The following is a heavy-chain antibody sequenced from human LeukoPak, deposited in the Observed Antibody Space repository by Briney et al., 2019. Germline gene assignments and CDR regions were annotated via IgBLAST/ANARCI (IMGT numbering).Heavy chain of an antibody. CDR2: ISGSGGST. D-gene: IGHD3-3*01. CDR3: ARVRAPYYDFWSGSGFAY. Sequence: PSGGSLRLSCAASGFTFSSYAMSWVRQAPGKGLEWVSAISGSGGSTYYADSVKGRFTISRDNSKNTLYLQMNSLRAEDTAVYYCARVRAPYYDFWSGSGFAYWGQGTLVTVSS. J-gene: IGHJ4*02. V-gene: IGHV3-23*01. CDR1: GFTFSSYA.